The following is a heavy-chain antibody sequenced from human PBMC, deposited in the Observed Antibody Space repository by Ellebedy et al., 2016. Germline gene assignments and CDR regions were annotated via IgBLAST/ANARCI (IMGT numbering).Heavy chain of an antibody. J-gene: IGHJ4*02. V-gene: IGHV4-34*01. CDR3: VRGSDWNKVGY. CDR2: INHSGGT. D-gene: IGHD1/OR15-1a*01. Sequence: SETLSLTCAVYGGSFSGYYWSWIRQPPGKGLEWIGEINHSGGTNYNPSLKSRVTISVDTSKNQFSLKLSSVTAADTAVYYCVRGSDWNKVGYWGQGTLVTVSS. CDR1: GGSFSGYY.